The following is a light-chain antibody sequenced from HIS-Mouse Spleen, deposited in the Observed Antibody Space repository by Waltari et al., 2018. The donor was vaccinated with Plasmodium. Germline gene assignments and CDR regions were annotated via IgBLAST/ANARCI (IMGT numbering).Light chain of an antibody. V-gene: IGKV1-8*01. CDR1: QGISSY. CDR3: QQYYSYPRT. Sequence: AIRMTQSPSSFSASTGDRVTITCRASQGISSYLAWYQQKPGNAPKLLIYAAATFESGVPSRFSGSGSGTEFTLTISCLQSEDFATYYCQQYYSYPRTFGEGTKVEVK. J-gene: IGKJ4*01. CDR2: AAA.